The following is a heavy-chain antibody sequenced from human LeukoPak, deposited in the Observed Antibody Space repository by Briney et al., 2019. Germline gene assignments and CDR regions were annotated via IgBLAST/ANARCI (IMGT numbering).Heavy chain of an antibody. J-gene: IGHJ6*03. CDR3: ASSTYGDYVYYMDV. D-gene: IGHD4-17*01. Sequence: PSQTLSLTCTVSGGSISSGSYYWSWLRQPAGKGLGWIRRIYTSGSTNNNPSLKSRVTISVDTSKNQFSLKLSSVTAADTAVYYCASSTYGDYVYYMDVWGKGTTVTVSS. CDR2: IYTSGST. V-gene: IGHV4-61*02. CDR1: GGSISSGSYY.